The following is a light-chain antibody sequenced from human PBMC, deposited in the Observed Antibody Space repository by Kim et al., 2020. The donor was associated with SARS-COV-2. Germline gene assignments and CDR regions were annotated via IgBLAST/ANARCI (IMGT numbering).Light chain of an antibody. CDR3: NSRDSNDNVV. J-gene: IGLJ2*01. Sequence: VALGQTGRITCQGDSLRSYDATWYQQEPGQAPILVIYGKNNRPSGIPDRFSGSSSGNTASLTIAGTQAGDEADYYCNSRDSNDNVVFGGGTQLTVL. V-gene: IGLV3-19*01. CDR2: GKN. CDR1: SLRSYD.